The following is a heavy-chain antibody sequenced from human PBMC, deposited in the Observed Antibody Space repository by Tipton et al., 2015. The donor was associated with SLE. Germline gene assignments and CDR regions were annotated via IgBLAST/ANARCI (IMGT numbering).Heavy chain of an antibody. CDR1: SSGSYY. J-gene: IGHJ4*02. V-gene: IGHV3-7*01. CDR3: ATGNFGGRGY. Sequence: SSGSYYWSWIRQPAGKGLEWAASIKEDGTGKYYVDPVKGRFTISRDNAKNSLYLQMNSLRAEDTAVYYCATGNFGGRGYWGQGILVTVSS. D-gene: IGHD2-21*01. CDR2: IKEDGTGK.